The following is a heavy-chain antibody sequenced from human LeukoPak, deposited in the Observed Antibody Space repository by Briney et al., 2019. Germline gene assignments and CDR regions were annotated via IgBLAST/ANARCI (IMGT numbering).Heavy chain of an antibody. D-gene: IGHD3-10*01. CDR1: GGSFSGYY. J-gene: IGHJ4*02. CDR3: ARGRTIRVRGASFDY. CDR2: INHSGST. V-gene: IGHV4-34*01. Sequence: SETLSLTCAVYGGSFSGYYWSWIRQPPGKGLEWIGEINHSGSTNYNPSLKSRVTISVDTSKNQFSLKLSSVTAADTAMYYCARGRTIRVRGASFDYWGQGTLATVSS.